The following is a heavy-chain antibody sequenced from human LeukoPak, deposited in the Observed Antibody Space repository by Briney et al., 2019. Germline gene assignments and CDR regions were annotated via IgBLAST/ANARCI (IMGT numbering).Heavy chain of an antibody. V-gene: IGHV4-59*01. D-gene: IGHD3-22*01. CDR1: GGSISSYY. CDR2: IYYSGST. Sequence: SETLSLTCTVSGGSISSYYWSWIRQPPGKGLEWIGYIYYSGSTNYNPSLKSRVTISVDTSKNQFSLKLSSVTAADTAVYYCARDQADYYDGRGAFDIWGQGTMVTVSS. J-gene: IGHJ3*02. CDR3: ARDQADYYDGRGAFDI.